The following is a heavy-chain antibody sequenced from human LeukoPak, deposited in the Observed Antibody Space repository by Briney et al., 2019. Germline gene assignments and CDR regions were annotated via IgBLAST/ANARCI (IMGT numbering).Heavy chain of an antibody. J-gene: IGHJ6*03. CDR2: ISSGGSTI. D-gene: IGHD1-26*01. CDR3: ARDPYSGNYGAYYYYYMDV. V-gene: IGHV3-11*04. CDR1: GFIFSDYY. Sequence: PGGSLRLSCAASGFIFSDYYMSWIRQAPGKGLEWLSFISSGGSTIYYADSVKGRFTISRDNAKNSLYLQMNSLRPEDTAVYYCARDPYSGNYGAYYYYYMDVWGKGTTVTVSS.